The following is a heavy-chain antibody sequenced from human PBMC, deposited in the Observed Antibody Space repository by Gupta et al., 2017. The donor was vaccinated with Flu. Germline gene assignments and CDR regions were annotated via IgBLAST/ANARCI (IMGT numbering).Heavy chain of an antibody. CDR3: ARGQLNEYGDYAWFDP. CDR2: IIPIFGTA. J-gene: IGHJ5*02. D-gene: IGHD4-17*01. Sequence: PGQGLEWMGGIIPIFGTANYAQKFQGRVTITADESTSTAYMELSSLRSEDTAVYYCARGQLNEYGDYAWFDPWGQGTLVTVSS. V-gene: IGHV1-69*01.